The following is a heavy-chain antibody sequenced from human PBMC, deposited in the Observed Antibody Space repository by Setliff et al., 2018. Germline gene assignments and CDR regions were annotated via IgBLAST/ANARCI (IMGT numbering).Heavy chain of an antibody. D-gene: IGHD3-3*01. J-gene: IGHJ4*02. V-gene: IGHV4-39*07. CDR3: ARRATYYNFWSGYYDY. CDR1: GGSISSSSYY. Sequence: SLTCTVSGGSISSSSYYWGWIRQPPGKGLEWIGSIYYSGSTYYNPSLKSRVTISVDTSKNQFSLKLSSVTAADTAVYYCARRATYYNFWSGYYDYWGQGTLVTVSS. CDR2: IYYSGST.